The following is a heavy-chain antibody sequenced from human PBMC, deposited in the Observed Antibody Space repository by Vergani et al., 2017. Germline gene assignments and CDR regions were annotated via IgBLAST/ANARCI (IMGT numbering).Heavy chain of an antibody. V-gene: IGHV4-4*03. CDR3: VSAPGRGYCSTTLCLGIDL. CDR1: GGSISSENW. Sequence: QVQLQESGPGLVKPPGTLSLICAVSGGSISSENWWSWVRQSPGKGLEWIGEIHHYGSTNYNPSLKSRVTIYLDKSKNQFSLTLSSVAAADTAVYYCVSAPGRGYCSTTLCLGIDLWGQGTTVTV. J-gene: IGHJ6*02. CDR2: IHHYGST. D-gene: IGHD2-15*01.